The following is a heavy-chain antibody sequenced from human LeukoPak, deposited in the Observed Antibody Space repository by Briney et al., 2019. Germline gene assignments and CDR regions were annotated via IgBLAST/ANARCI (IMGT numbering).Heavy chain of an antibody. CDR2: IYSGGST. CDR3: AKGLSHYDFWSGYFSDYYYYYMDV. V-gene: IGHV3-53*05. CDR1: GLTVSSNY. Sequence: SGGSLRLSCAASGLTVSSNYMSWVRQAPGKGLEWVSVIYSGGSTYYADSVKGRFTISRDNSKNTLYLQMNSLRAEDTAVYYCAKGLSHYDFWSGYFSDYYYYYMDVWGKGTTVTVSS. D-gene: IGHD3-3*01. J-gene: IGHJ6*03.